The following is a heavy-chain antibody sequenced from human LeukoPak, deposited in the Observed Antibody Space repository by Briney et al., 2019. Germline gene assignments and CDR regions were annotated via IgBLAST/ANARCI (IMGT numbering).Heavy chain of an antibody. D-gene: IGHD5-12*01. CDR1: GFTFSSYG. Sequence: PGGSLRLSCAASGFTFSSYGMSWVRQAPGKGLEWVSAISGSGGSTYYADSVKGRFTVSRDNSKNTLYLQMNSLRAEDTAVYYCARDEEPWIGAFDIWGQGTMVTVSS. CDR3: ARDEEPWIGAFDI. J-gene: IGHJ3*02. CDR2: ISGSGGST. V-gene: IGHV3-23*01.